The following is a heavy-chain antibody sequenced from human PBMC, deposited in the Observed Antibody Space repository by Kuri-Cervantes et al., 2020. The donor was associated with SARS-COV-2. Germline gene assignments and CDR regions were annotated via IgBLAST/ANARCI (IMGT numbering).Heavy chain of an antibody. Sequence: SQTLSLTCGVSGASFGNYHWSWVRHPPGKGLEWIGDIIYSGSTNYSPSLKSRVTISVDTSKNQFSLNLASVTAADTAVYHCARPRRLNRDWFATGYYMDVWGKGTKVTVSS. J-gene: IGHJ6*03. CDR3: ARPRRLNRDWFATGYYMDV. D-gene: IGHD3-9*01. CDR2: IIYSGST. CDR1: GASFGNYH. V-gene: IGHV4-34*12.